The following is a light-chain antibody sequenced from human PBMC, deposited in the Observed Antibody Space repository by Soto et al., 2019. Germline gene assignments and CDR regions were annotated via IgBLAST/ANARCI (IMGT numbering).Light chain of an antibody. V-gene: IGKV1-13*02. J-gene: IGKJ4*01. Sequence: AIQLTQSPSSLSASVGDIVTITCRASQGISSALAWYQQKPGKTPKLLIYDASSLETGVPSRFSSSGSGTDFTLTISSLQPEDFATYYCQQFNSYPPTCGGGTKVEIK. CDR1: QGISSA. CDR3: QQFNSYPPT. CDR2: DAS.